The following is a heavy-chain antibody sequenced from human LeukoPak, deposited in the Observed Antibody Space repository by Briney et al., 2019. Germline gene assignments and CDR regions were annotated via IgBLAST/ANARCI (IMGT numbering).Heavy chain of an antibody. V-gene: IGHV1-8*03. CDR1: GGTFSSYA. CDR2: MNPNSGNT. Sequence: ASVKVSCKASGGTFSSYAINWVRQATGQGLEWMGWMNPNSGNTGYAQKFQGRVTITRNTSISTAYMELSSLRSEDTAVYYCARGAFSGSYYPHGYWGQGTLVTVSS. D-gene: IGHD1-26*01. CDR3: ARGAFSGSYYPHGY. J-gene: IGHJ4*02.